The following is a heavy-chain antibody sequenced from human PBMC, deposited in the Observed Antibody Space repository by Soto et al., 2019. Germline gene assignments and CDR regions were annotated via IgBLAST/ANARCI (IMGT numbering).Heavy chain of an antibody. CDR3: AKEFKGYGSGSYYYYYYGMDV. J-gene: IGHJ6*02. D-gene: IGHD3-10*01. CDR1: GFTFSSYA. Sequence: GGSLRLSCAASGFTFSSYAMSWVRQAPGKGLEWASAISGSGGSTYYADSVKGRFTISRDNSKNTLYLQMNSLRAEDTAVYYCAKEFKGYGSGSYYYYYYGMDVWGQGTTVTVSS. CDR2: ISGSGGST. V-gene: IGHV3-23*01.